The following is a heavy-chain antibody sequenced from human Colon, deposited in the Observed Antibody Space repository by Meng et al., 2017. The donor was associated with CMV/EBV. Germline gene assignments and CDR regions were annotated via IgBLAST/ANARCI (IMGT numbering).Heavy chain of an antibody. CDR3: ARVGVNQPFDY. CDR2: IKYDGSET. Sequence: GESLKISCAASGFNFSNYWMSWVRQAPGKGLEWVANIKYDGSETHYVDSLKGRFTISRDNAKNSLFLQINSLRPEDTAVFFCARVGVNQPFDYWGQGTLVTVSS. CDR1: GFNFSNYW. V-gene: IGHV3-7*01. D-gene: IGHD2-21*01. J-gene: IGHJ4*02.